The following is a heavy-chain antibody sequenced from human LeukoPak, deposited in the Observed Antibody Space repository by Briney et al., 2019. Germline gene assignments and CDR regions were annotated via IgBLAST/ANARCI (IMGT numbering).Heavy chain of an antibody. CDR2: INHSGST. CDR1: GGSFSGYY. CDR3: ARGNLAIVTTYYGMDV. D-gene: IGHD4-4*01. Sequence: SGTLSLTCAVSGGSFSGYYWSWIRQPPGKGLEWIGEINHSGSTNYNPSLKIRVTISVDTSKNQFSMKLSSVTAADAAVYYCARGNLAIVTTYYGMDVWGQGTTVTVSS. V-gene: IGHV4-34*01. J-gene: IGHJ6*02.